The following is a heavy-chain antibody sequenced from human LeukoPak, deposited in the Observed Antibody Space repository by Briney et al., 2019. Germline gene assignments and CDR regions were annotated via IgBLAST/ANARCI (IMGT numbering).Heavy chain of an antibody. V-gene: IGHV5-51*01. CDR3: ARSTYGDYAQYYYYYYMDV. D-gene: IGHD4-17*01. CDR2: IYPGDSDT. J-gene: IGHJ6*03. CDR1: GYSFTSYW. Sequence: LGESLKISCKGSGYSFTSYWIGWVRQMPGKGLEWMGIIYPGDSDTRYSPSFQGQVTISADKSISTAYLQWSSLKASDTAMYYCARSTYGDYAQYYYYYYMDVWGKGTTVTVSS.